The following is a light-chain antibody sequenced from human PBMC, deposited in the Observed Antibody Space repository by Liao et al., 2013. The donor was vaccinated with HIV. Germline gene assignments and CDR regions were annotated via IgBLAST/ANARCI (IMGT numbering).Light chain of an antibody. CDR1: DIGIKS. Sequence: SIVLTQPPSVSVAPGKTASITCGGNDIGIKSVHWYQQKPGLAPVLVISYDSARPSGIPERFSGSNSGNTATLTISRVAAGDEADYYCQVWDSSSDPPWVLGGGTKLTVL. CDR2: YDS. CDR3: QVWDSSSDPPWV. V-gene: IGLV3-21*04. J-gene: IGLJ3*02.